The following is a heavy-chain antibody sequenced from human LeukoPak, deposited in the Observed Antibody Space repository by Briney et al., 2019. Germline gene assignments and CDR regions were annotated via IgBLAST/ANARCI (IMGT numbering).Heavy chain of an antibody. Sequence: LRLSSAASGFTVSSNYMSWVRQAPGRGLERIGEINHSGSTNYNPSLKSRVTISVDTSKNQFSLKLSSVTAADTAVYYCARGPLSFVSATMPGDAFDIWGQGTMVTVSS. CDR3: ARGPLSFVSATMPGDAFDI. J-gene: IGHJ3*02. CDR1: GFTVSSNY. CDR2: INHSGST. D-gene: IGHD3-16*02. V-gene: IGHV4-34*01.